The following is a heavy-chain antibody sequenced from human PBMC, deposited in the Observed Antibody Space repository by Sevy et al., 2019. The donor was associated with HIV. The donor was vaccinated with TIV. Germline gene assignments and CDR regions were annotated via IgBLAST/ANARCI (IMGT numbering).Heavy chain of an antibody. D-gene: IGHD3-22*01. V-gene: IGHV3-30*04. CDR2: ISNDGSKT. J-gene: IGHJ6*02. CDR1: GFTISRYG. CDR3: ARSSGYYCFYYGMDV. Sequence: GGSLRLSCAASGFTISRYGLHWVRQAPGKGLEWMSGISNDGSKTDYADAVRGRFIISRDNSKNTLHLQMSNLSPEDTAVYHCARSSGYYCFYYGMDVWGQGTTVTVSS.